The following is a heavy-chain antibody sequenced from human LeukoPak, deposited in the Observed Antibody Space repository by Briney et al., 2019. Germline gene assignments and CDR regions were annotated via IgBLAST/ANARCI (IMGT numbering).Heavy chain of an antibody. CDR1: GGSFSGYY. D-gene: IGHD3-22*01. J-gene: IGHJ4*02. V-gene: IGHV4-34*01. CDR2: INHSGST. Sequence: SETLSLTCTVYGGSFSGYYWSWIRQPPGKGLEWIGEINHSGSTNYNPSLKSRVIISVDTSKNQFSLKLSSVTAADTAVYYCASSSYRSFYDSSGYYPFDYWGQETLVTVSS. CDR3: ASSSYRSFYDSSGYYPFDY.